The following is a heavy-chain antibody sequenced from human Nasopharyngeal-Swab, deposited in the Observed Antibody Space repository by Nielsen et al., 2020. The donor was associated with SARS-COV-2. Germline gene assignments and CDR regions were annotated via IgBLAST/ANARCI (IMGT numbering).Heavy chain of an antibody. J-gene: IGHJ4*02. CDR1: GFTFSDYA. V-gene: IGHV3-23*01. D-gene: IGHD6-6*01. CDR3: AKDYTSSSGGGGGFDS. Sequence: GESLKISCTASGFTFSDYAMSWVRQAPGQGLQWVSGISSNGGTESYADSVKGRFSISRDNSKNTLFLQVNSPRAEDPAVYYCAKDYTSSSGGGGGFDSWGQGALVTVSS. CDR2: ISSNGGTE.